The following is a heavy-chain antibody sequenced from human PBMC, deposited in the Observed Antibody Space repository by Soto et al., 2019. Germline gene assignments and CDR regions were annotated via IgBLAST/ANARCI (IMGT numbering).Heavy chain of an antibody. D-gene: IGHD5-12*01. CDR2: IRSKANSYAT. J-gene: IGHJ4*02. CDR1: GFTFSGSA. Sequence: GGSLRLSCAASGFTFSGSAMHWVRQASGKGLEWVGRIRSKANSYATAYAASVKGRFTISRDDSKNTAYLQMNSLKTEDTAVYYCTRLRYDPFDYWGQGTLVTVSS. CDR3: TRLRYDPFDY. V-gene: IGHV3-73*01.